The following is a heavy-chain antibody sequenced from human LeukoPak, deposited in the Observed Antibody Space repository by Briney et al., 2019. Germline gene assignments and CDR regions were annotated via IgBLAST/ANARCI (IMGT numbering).Heavy chain of an antibody. CDR1: GFTFSSYA. CDR2: ISGSGGST. J-gene: IGHJ1*01. CDR3: AKRGADDFWSGYYQRAHFPH. V-gene: IGHV3-23*01. D-gene: IGHD3-3*01. Sequence: AGGSLRLSCAASGFTFSSYAMSWVRQAPGQGLEWVSAISGSGGSTYYADSVKGRFTISRDNSKNTLYLQMNSLRAEDTAVYYCAKRGADDFWSGYYQRAHFPHWGQGTLVTVSS.